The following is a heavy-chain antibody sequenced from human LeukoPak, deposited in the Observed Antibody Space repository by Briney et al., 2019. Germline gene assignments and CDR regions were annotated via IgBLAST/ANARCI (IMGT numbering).Heavy chain of an antibody. D-gene: IGHD1-26*01. J-gene: IGHJ4*02. CDR2: INSDGRST. CDR3: ARGDESGSYAY. V-gene: IGHV3-74*01. Sequence: GGALRLSCAASGFIFSSYWMHWVRQAPGKGLVWVSRINSDGRSTSYADSVKGRFTISRDNAKNTLYLQMNSLRAEDTAVYHCARGDESGSYAYWGQGTLVTVSS. CDR1: GFIFSSYW.